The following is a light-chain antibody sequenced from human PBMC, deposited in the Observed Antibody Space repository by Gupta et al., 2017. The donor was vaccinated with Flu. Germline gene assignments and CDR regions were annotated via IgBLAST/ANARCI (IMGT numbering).Light chain of an antibody. CDR2: ENN. CDR3: GTWDSGRSTGL. CDR1: RSNIGNNS. Sequence: KVIISCSGGRSNIGNNSVSWHQHLPVTAPKLLIYENNKRPSGIPDRFSGSKSGTSATLDIAGLHTGDEADYYCGTWDSGRSTGLFGGGTKFTVL. V-gene: IGLV1-51*02. J-gene: IGLJ3*02.